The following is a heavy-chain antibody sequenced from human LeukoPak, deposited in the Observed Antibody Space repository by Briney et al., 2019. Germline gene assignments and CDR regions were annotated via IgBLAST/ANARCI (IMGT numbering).Heavy chain of an antibody. CDR3: ARGEQWLAYFDY. CDR1: GGSISSHY. Sequence: SETLSLTCTVSGGSISSHYWRWIRQPPGKGLEWIGYIYYSGSTNYNPSLKSRVTISVDTSKNQFSLKLSSVTAADTAVYYCARGEQWLAYFDYWGQGTLVTVSS. V-gene: IGHV4-59*11. D-gene: IGHD6-19*01. CDR2: IYYSGST. J-gene: IGHJ4*02.